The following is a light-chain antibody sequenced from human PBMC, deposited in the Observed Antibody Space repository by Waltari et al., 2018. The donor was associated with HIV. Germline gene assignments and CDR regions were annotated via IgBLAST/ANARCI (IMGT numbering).Light chain of an antibody. CDR3: SAWDDTLNGLI. Sequence: QSVLTQTASASGIPGQRVTISCSGSNSNIGRNTVNWYQRLPGTAPKRRIYSNSRRPSGVPDRFSASKAGTAASLASSGLQSEDDAEYFCSAWDDTLNGLIFGGGTKLTVL. J-gene: IGLJ2*01. CDR1: NSNIGRNT. CDR2: SNS. V-gene: IGLV1-44*01.